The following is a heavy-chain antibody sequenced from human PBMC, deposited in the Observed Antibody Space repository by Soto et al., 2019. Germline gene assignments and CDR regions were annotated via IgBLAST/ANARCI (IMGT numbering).Heavy chain of an antibody. CDR1: GFTFSSYA. J-gene: IGHJ3*02. Sequence: GGSLRLSCAASGFTFSSYAMSWVRQAPGKGLEWVSAISGSGGSTYYADSVKGRFTISRDNSKNTLYLQMNSLRAEDTAVYYCAKDRWPGGGIEDAFDIWGQGTMVTVSS. CDR3: AKDRWPGGGIEDAFDI. V-gene: IGHV3-23*01. D-gene: IGHD3-16*02. CDR2: ISGSGGST.